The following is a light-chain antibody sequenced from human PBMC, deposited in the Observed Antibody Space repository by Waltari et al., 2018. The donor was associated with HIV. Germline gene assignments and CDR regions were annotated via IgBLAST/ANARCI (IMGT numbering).Light chain of an antibody. CDR3: QVWDSDSDHV. Sequence: SYVLTQPPSVSVAPGETATITCAGTNIGSKNVHWYQQRPGQAPILVIYYDNERPSGIPERFSGSNSGNTATLTIRRVEVADEADYYCQVWDSDSDHVFGPGTEVTVL. CDR2: YDN. V-gene: IGLV3-21*01. J-gene: IGLJ1*01. CDR1: NIGSKN.